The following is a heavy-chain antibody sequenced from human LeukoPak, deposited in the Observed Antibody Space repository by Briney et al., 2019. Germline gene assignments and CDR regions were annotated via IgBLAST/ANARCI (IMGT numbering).Heavy chain of an antibody. Sequence: GGSLRLSCAASGFPFSSYGMHWVRQAPGKGLEWVAFIRYDGSNKYYADSVKGRFTISRDNSKNTLYLQMNSLRAEDTAVYYCAKDLFQRAVGWFDPWGQGTLVTVSS. CDR2: IRYDGSNK. CDR3: AKDLFQRAVGWFDP. J-gene: IGHJ5*02. D-gene: IGHD1-1*01. CDR1: GFPFSSYG. V-gene: IGHV3-30*02.